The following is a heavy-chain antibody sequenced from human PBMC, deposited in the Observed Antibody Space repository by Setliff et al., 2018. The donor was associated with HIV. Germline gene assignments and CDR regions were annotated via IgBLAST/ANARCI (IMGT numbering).Heavy chain of an antibody. CDR2: IIPIFGTA. J-gene: IGHJ3*02. CDR1: GGTFSSYA. CDR3: ARAHGYSSSRYEDAFDI. Sequence: SVKVSCKASGGTFSSYAISWVRQAPGQGLEWMGGIIPIFGTANYAQKFQGRVTITADESTSTAYMELSSLRSEDTAVYYCARAHGYSSSRYEDAFDIWGQGTMVTVSS. V-gene: IGHV1-69*13. D-gene: IGHD6-13*01.